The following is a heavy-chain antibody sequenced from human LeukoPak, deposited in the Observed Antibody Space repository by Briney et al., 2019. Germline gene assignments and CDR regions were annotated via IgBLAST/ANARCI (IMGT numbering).Heavy chain of an antibody. CDR3: ASKWVTYYYNSSYYHYPTDVFDI. CDR1: GYTFTDYY. CDR2: INANSGGT. V-gene: IGHV1-2*02. D-gene: IGHD3-22*01. J-gene: IGHJ3*02. Sequence: ASVKVSCKTSGYTFTDYYMHWVRQAPGQGLEWMGWINANSGGTNYAQKFQGRVTMTRDTSISTAYMELSRLRSDDTAVYYCASKWVTYYYNSSYYHYPTDVFDIWGQGTMVTVSS.